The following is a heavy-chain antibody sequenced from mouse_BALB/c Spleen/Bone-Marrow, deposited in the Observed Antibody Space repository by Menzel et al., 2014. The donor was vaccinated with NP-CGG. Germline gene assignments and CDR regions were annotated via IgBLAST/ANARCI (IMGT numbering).Heavy chain of an antibody. CDR1: GYTFTSYW. J-gene: IGHJ3*01. CDR2: INPSTDYT. Sequence: VQLQQSGAELAKSGASLKMSCKASGYTFTSYWMHWVKQRPGQGLEWIGYINPSTDYTEYNQKFKDKATLTADKSSSTAFMQLSSLTSEDSAVYYCARRAYGGSYGFAYWGQGTLVTVSA. V-gene: IGHV1-7*01. CDR3: ARRAYGGSYGFAY. D-gene: IGHD1-1*01.